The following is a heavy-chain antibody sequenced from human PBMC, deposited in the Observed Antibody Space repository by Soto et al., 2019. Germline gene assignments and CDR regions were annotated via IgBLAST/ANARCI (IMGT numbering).Heavy chain of an antibody. CDR3: ARGRGRNGSGSYHKPYYYYYMDG. CDR1: GYTFTSYD. Sequence: ASVKVSCKASGYTFTSYDINWVRQATGQGLEWMGWMNPNSGNTGYAQKFQGRVTMTRNTSISTAYMELSSLRSEDTAVYYCARGRGRNGSGSYHKPYYYYYMDGWGKRTTDTVSS. D-gene: IGHD3-10*01. J-gene: IGHJ6*03. CDR2: MNPNSGNT. V-gene: IGHV1-8*01.